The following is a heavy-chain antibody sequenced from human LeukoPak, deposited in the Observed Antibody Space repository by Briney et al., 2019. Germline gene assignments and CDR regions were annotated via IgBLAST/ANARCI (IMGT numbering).Heavy chain of an antibody. V-gene: IGHV3-48*03. D-gene: IGHD6-19*01. J-gene: IGHJ5*02. CDR3: ARDSRIAVADNYNWFDP. CDR2: ISSSGSTI. CDR1: GFTFSSYE. Sequence: GGSLRLSCAASGFTFSSYEMNWVRQAPGKGLEWVSYISSSGSTIYYADSVKGRFTISRDNAKNSLYLQMNSLRAEGTAVYYCARDSRIAVADNYNWFDPWGQGTLVTVSS.